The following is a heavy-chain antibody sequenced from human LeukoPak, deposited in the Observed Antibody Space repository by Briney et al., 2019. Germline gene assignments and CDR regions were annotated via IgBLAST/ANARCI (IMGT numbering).Heavy chain of an antibody. J-gene: IGHJ4*02. Sequence: PGGSLRLSCAASGFTFSNYGMHWVRQAPGKGLEWVALISYDGSNKYFADSVKGRFTISRDNSKNTLYLQMHSLRAEDTAVYYCAKDNVAAAGRYFDYWGREPWSPSPQ. CDR1: GFTFSNYG. CDR2: ISYDGSNK. D-gene: IGHD6-13*01. V-gene: IGHV3-30*18. CDR3: AKDNVAAAGRYFDY.